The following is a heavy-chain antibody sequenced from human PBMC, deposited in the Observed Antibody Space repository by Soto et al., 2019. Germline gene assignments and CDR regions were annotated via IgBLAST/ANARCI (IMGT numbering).Heavy chain of an antibody. CDR1: GFTFSSYV. D-gene: IGHD3-16*02. Sequence: EVQLLESGGGLVQPGGSLRLSCAASGFTFSSYVMYWVRQAPGKGLEWVSSISSSGGTSAYYADSVRGRFSISRDNSKNTLYLQMNRLRGEDTAVYYCAKRGTFGGVIAGSGVWGQGTLVTVSS. CDR3: AKRGTFGGVIAGSGV. V-gene: IGHV3-23*01. J-gene: IGHJ4*02. CDR2: ISSSGGTSA.